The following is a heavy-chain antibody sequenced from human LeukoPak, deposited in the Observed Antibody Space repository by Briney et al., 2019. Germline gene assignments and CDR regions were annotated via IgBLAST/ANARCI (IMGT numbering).Heavy chain of an antibody. CDR2: ISYDGSNK. Sequence: PGGSLRLSCAASGFTFSSYAMHWVRHAPGKGLEWVAVISYDGSNKYYADSVKGRFTISRDNSKNTLYLQMNSLRAEDTAVYYCARDQGHNWSYDAFDIWGQGTMVTVSS. D-gene: IGHD1-20*01. J-gene: IGHJ3*02. CDR3: ARDQGHNWSYDAFDI. V-gene: IGHV3-30-3*01. CDR1: GFTFSSYA.